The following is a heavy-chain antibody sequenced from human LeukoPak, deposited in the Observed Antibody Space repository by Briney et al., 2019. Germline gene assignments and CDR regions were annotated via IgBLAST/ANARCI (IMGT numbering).Heavy chain of an antibody. CDR3: AKALFYTSGSNFDY. CDR2: IFSSGGST. V-gene: IGHV3-23*01. D-gene: IGHD6-19*01. J-gene: IGHJ4*02. CDR1: GFTFSSYA. Sequence: PGGSLRLSCAASGFTFSSYAMHWVRQAPGKGLEWVSVIFSSGGSTYYADSVKGRFTISRDNSKNTLYLQMNSLRAEDTAVYYCAKALFYTSGSNFDYWGQGTLVTVSS.